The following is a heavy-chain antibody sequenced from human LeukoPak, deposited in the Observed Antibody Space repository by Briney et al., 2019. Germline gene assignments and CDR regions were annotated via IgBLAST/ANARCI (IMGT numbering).Heavy chain of an antibody. J-gene: IGHJ4*02. CDR3: ASGGYNYGYIGGASDY. D-gene: IGHD5-18*01. Sequence: PSETLSLTCTVSGGSISSSTYYWGWIRQPPGKGLEWIGSIYYSGSTYYNPSLTSRVTISVDTSKNQFSLKLSSVTAADTAVYYCASGGYNYGYIGGASDYWGQGTLVTDSS. CDR2: IYYSGST. CDR1: GGSISSSTYY. V-gene: IGHV4-39*07.